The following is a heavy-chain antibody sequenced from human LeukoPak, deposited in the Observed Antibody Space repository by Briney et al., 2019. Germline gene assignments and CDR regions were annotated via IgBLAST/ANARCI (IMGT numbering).Heavy chain of an antibody. CDR1: GYSISSGYY. CDR3: ARRSRYNWNDLGFDY. D-gene: IGHD1-1*01. V-gene: IGHV4-38-2*01. Sequence: SETLSLTCAVPGYSISSGYYWGWLRQPPGKGLEWIGSIYHSGSTYYNPSLKSRVTISVDTSKNQFSLKLSSVTAADTAVYYCARRSRYNWNDLGFDYWGHGTLVTVSS. CDR2: IYHSGST. J-gene: IGHJ4*01.